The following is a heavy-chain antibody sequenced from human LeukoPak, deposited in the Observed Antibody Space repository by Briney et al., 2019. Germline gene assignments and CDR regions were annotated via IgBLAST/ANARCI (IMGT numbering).Heavy chain of an antibody. CDR3: VRAYRYYFDH. J-gene: IGHJ4*02. Sequence: PGGSLRLSCAASGFTFSIHSMNWVRQAPGKEPEWVSYISGGSDSTYYADSLKGRFTISRDNGKISLYLQMNSLRDEDTAVYYCVRAYRYYFDHWGQGTLVTVSS. CDR2: ISGGSDST. D-gene: IGHD1-14*01. V-gene: IGHV3-48*02. CDR1: GFTFSIHS.